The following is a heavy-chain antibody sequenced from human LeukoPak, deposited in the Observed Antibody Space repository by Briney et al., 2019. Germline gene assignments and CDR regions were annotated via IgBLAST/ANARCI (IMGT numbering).Heavy chain of an antibody. CDR3: ARGLGLGIFNYYYYMDV. J-gene: IGHJ6*03. V-gene: IGHV4-34*01. CDR2: INHSGST. D-gene: IGHD7-27*01. Sequence: RASETLSLTCAVYGGSFSGYYWSRIRQPPGKGLEWIGEINHSGSTNYNPSLKSRVTISVDTSKNQFSLKLSSVTAADTAVYYCARGLGLGIFNYYYYMDVWGKGTTVTVSS. CDR1: GGSFSGYY.